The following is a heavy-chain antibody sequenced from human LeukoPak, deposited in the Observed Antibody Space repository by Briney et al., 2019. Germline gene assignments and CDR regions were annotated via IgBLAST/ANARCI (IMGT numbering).Heavy chain of an antibody. Sequence: SSETLSLTCTVSGGSMSNSSYYWGWIRQPPGKGLEWIGEINHSGSTNYNPSLKSRVTISVDTSKNQFSLNLRSVTAADTAVYYWARLDIVRGVLDYWDQGTLVTVSS. CDR2: INHSGST. V-gene: IGHV4-39*07. D-gene: IGHD3-10*01. CDR1: GGSMSNSSYY. J-gene: IGHJ4*02. CDR3: ARLDIVRGVLDY.